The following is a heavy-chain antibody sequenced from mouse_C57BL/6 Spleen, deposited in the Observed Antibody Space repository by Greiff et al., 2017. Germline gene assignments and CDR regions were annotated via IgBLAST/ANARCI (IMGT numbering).Heavy chain of an antibody. CDR2: IDPSDSYT. J-gene: IGHJ4*01. D-gene: IGHD2-5*01. CDR1: GYTFTSYW. Sequence: QVQLQQSGAELVKPGASVKLSCKASGYTFTSYWMQWVKQRPGQGLEWIGEIDPSDSYTNYNQKFKGKATLTVDTSSSTAYMQLSSLTSEDSAVYYCARQDYSNYGGAMDYWGQGTSVTVSS. CDR3: ARQDYSNYGGAMDY. V-gene: IGHV1-50*01.